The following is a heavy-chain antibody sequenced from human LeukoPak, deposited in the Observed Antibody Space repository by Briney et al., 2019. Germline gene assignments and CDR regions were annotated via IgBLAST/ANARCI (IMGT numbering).Heavy chain of an antibody. CDR2: ISSSGSTI. CDR3: ATDCMVVAAAAPYYMDV. CDR1: GFTFSDYY. J-gene: IGHJ6*03. V-gene: IGHV3-11*04. Sequence: GGSLRLSCAASGFTFSDYYMSWISQAPGKGLEWVSYISSSGSTIYYADSVKGRFTISRDNAKNSLYLQMNSLRAEDTAVYYCATDCMVVAAAAPYYMDVWGKGTTVTVSS. D-gene: IGHD2-2*01.